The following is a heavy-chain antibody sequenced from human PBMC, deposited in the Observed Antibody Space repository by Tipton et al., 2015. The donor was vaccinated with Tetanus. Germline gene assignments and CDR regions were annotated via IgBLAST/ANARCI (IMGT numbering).Heavy chain of an antibody. CDR1: GYNFSYYS. V-gene: IGHV5-51*01. D-gene: IGHD2-15*01. CDR2: VDPRDSGA. Sequence: QLVQSGAEVKKPGESLKISCQGSGYNFSYYSIGWVRHMPGKGLEWMGIVDPRDSGATYGPSFQGQVTISTDKSISTAYVQWTSLRASDAAIYDCARRRSAVLGGSYHWYFDLWGRGTLVTVSS. J-gene: IGHJ2*01. CDR3: ARRRSAVLGGSYHWYFDL.